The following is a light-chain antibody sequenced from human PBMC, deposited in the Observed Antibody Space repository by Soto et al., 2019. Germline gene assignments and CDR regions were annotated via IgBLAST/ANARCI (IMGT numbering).Light chain of an antibody. J-gene: IGKJ1*01. V-gene: IGKV3-15*01. Sequence: EIMMTQSPAILSVSPGERATLSCRASQSVSSNLAWYQQKPGQAPRLLIYRASTRATAIPARFSGSGSGTEFILTVSSLQSEDFAVYYCQQYNDWPRTFGQGTKVEIK. CDR3: QQYNDWPRT. CDR1: QSVSSN. CDR2: RAS.